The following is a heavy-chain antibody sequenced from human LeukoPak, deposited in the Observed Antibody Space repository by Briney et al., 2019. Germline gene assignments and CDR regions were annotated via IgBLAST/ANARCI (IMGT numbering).Heavy chain of an antibody. CDR1: GFTFSSYA. D-gene: IGHD6-19*01. J-gene: IGHJ4*02. V-gene: IGHV3-23*01. Sequence: PGGSLRLSCAASGFTFSSYAMSWVRQAPGKGLEWVSGISGSGGSTYYADSVKGRFTISRDNSKNTLYLQMNSLRAEDTAVYYCAKEIYGYCSGSVDYWGQGTLVTVSS. CDR2: ISGSGGST. CDR3: AKEIYGYCSGSVDY.